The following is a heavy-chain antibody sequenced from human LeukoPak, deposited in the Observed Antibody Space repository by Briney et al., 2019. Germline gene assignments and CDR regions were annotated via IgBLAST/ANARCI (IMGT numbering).Heavy chain of an antibody. CDR3: ARDGDIVVVPAAISYYYYYGMDV. J-gene: IGHJ6*02. Sequence: ASVKVSCKVSGYTLTELSMHWVRQAPGKGLEWMGGFDPEDGETIYAQKFQGRVTITADESTSTAYMEPSSLRSEDTAVYYCARDGDIVVVPAAISYYYYYGMDVWGQGTTVTVSS. D-gene: IGHD2-2*01. CDR2: FDPEDGET. CDR1: GYTLTELS. V-gene: IGHV1-24*01.